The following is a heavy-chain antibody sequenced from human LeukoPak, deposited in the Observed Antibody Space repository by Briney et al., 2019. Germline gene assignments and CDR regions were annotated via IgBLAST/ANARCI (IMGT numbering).Heavy chain of an antibody. D-gene: IGHD2-2*01. CDR2: ISSSSSYI. V-gene: IGHV3-21*01. CDR3: ARVSTHYYYMDV. J-gene: IGHJ6*03. CDR1: GFTFSSYS. Sequence: GGSLRLSCAASGFTFSSYSMNWVRQAPGKGLEWVSSISSSSSYIYYADSVKGRFTISRDNAKNSLYLQMNSLRAEDTAVYYCARVSTHYYYMDVWGKGTTVTVS.